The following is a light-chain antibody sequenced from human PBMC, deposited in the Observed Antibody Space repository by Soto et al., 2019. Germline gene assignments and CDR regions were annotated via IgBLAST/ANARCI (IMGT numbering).Light chain of an antibody. J-gene: IGLJ1*01. Sequence: QLVLTQSPSASASLGASLKLTCTLSSGHSNFAIAWHQQQPEKGPRYLMKLNSDGSHSKGDGIPDRFSGSSSGAERFLTISSFRFGDEADFPCQPGGTGILAFGTGTKPTVL. V-gene: IGLV4-69*01. CDR1: SGHSNFA. CDR2: LNSDGSH. CDR3: QPGGTGILA.